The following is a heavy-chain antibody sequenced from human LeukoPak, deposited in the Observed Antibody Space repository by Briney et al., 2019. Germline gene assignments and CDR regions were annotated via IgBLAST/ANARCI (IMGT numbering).Heavy chain of an antibody. CDR3: ARDGSGSYYNWFDP. D-gene: IGHD3-10*01. Sequence: SETLSLTCTVSGGSVSSSYWSWIRQPPGKGLQWIGYIYNSGSTDYNPSLKSRVTISVDTSKNPFSLKRSSLTAADTAVYYCARDGSGSYYNWFDPWGQGTLVTVSS. V-gene: IGHV4-59*02. J-gene: IGHJ5*02. CDR1: GGSVSSSY. CDR2: IYNSGST.